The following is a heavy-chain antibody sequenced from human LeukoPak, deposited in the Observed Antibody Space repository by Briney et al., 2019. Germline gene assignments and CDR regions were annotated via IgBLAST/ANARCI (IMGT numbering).Heavy chain of an antibody. CDR1: GYTFTSYG. D-gene: IGHD2-2*01. Sequence: GASVKVSCKASGYTFTSYGISGVRQAPGQRLEWMGWINAGNGNTKYSQKFQGRVTITRDTSASTAYMELSSLRSEDTAVYYCARLVLVVPAARTYDMDVWGQGTTVTVSS. CDR2: INAGNGNT. CDR3: ARLVLVVPAARTYDMDV. V-gene: IGHV1-3*01. J-gene: IGHJ6*02.